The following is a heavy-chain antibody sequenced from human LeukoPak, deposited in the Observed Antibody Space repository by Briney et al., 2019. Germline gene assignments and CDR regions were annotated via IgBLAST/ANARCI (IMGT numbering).Heavy chain of an antibody. Sequence: PSETLSLTCTVSGGSISSYYWSWIRQPAGKGLEWIGRIYTSGSTNYNPSLKSRVTMSVDTSKNQFSLKLSSVTAADTAVYYCARDEVTGQRSSECYYYYGMDVWGQGTTVTVSS. V-gene: IGHV4-4*07. J-gene: IGHJ6*02. D-gene: IGHD2-21*02. CDR3: ARDEVTGQRSSECYYYYGMDV. CDR1: GGSISSYY. CDR2: IYTSGST.